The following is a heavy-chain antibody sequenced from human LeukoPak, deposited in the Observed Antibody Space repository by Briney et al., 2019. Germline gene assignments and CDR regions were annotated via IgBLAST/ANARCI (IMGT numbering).Heavy chain of an antibody. CDR2: IDNIGST. CDR3: ARPPGIAAAWFDP. D-gene: IGHD6-13*01. V-gene: IGHV4-34*01. J-gene: IGHJ5*02. CDR1: GGSFSGYY. Sequence: PSETLSLTCAVYGGSFSGYYWSWTRQPPGKGLEWIGNIDNIGSTYYNPSLQSRVTISVDKSKDQLSLKLNSVTATDTAIYYCARPPGIAAAWFDPWGQGTLVTVSS.